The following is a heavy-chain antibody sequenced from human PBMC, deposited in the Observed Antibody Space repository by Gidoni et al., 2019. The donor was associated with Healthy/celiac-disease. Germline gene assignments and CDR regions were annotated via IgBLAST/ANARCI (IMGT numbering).Heavy chain of an antibody. V-gene: IGHV3-21*01. Sequence: EVQLVESGGGLVKPGGSLRLSCAASVFTFSSYSMNWVRQAPGKGLEWVSSISSSSSYIYYADSVKGRFTISRDNAKNSLYLQMNSLRAEDTAVYYCARSSAPEPSDYWGQGTLVTVSS. CDR1: VFTFSSYS. D-gene: IGHD6-6*01. CDR3: ARSSAPEPSDY. J-gene: IGHJ4*02. CDR2: ISSSSSYI.